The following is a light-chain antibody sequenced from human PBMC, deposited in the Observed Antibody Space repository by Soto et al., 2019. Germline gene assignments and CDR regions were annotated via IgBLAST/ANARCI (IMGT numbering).Light chain of an antibody. J-gene: IGLJ1*01. CDR3: GSWDSSLRAYV. CDR1: SSNIGGNS. CDR2: DDN. Sequence: QSVMTQPPSVSAAPGQKVTISCPGSSSNIGGNSVSWYQQLPGTAPKLLIYDDNKRPSGIPDRVSGSKSGTSATLGITGFQTGDEADYYCGSWDSSLRAYVFGTGTKVTVL. V-gene: IGLV1-51*01.